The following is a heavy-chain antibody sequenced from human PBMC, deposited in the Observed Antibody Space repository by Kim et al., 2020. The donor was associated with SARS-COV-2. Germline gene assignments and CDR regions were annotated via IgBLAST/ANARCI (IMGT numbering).Heavy chain of an antibody. V-gene: IGHV3-43*02. Sequence: GGSLRLSCAASGFTFDDYAMHWVRQAPGKGLEWVSLISGDGGSTYYADSVKGRFTISRDNSKNSLYLQMNSLRTEDTALYYCAKDRADRITMIVVVITGGMDVWGQGTTVTVSS. J-gene: IGHJ6*02. CDR1: GFTFDDYA. CDR3: AKDRADRITMIVVVITGGMDV. D-gene: IGHD3-22*01. CDR2: ISGDGGST.